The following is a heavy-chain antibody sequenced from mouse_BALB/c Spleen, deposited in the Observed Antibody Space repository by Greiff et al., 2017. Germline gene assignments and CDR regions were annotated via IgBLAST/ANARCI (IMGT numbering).Heavy chain of an antibody. CDR3: ARGNYDYYYAMDY. J-gene: IGHJ4*01. V-gene: IGHV5-17*02. CDR1: GFTFSSFG. Sequence: EVKLMESGGGLVQPGGSRKLSCAASGFTFSSFGMHWVRQAPEKGLEWVAYISSGSSTIYYADTVKGRFTISRDNPKNTLFLQMTSLRSEDTAMYYCARGNYDYYYAMDYWGQGTSVTVSS. CDR2: ISSGSSTI. D-gene: IGHD2-4*01.